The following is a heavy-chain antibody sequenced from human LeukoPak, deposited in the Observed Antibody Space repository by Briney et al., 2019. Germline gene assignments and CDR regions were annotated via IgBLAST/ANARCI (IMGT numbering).Heavy chain of an antibody. CDR1: GYTFTSHG. J-gene: IGHJ4*02. CDR2: ISTYNGNT. V-gene: IGHV1-18*01. Sequence: ASVKVSCKASGYTFTSHGISWVRQAPGQGLEWMGWISTYNGNTNYAQKLQGRVTMTTDTSTSTAYMELRSLRSDDTAGYYCAREGGDYYYDSSGPLDYWGQGTLVTVSS. CDR3: AREGGDYYYDSSGPLDY. D-gene: IGHD3-22*01.